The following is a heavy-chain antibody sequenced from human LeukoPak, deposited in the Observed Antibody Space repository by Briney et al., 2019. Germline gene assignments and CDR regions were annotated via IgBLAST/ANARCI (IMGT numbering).Heavy chain of an antibody. V-gene: IGHV3-66*01. CDR3: ACGPWDFDY. D-gene: IGHD1-26*01. J-gene: IGHJ4*02. Sequence: GGSLRLSCAASGLTISRNYMSWVRQAPGKGLEWVSVIYIGGGTYYADSVKGRFTISRDNSKNTLYLQMNSLRVEDTAVYYCACGPWDFDYWGQGTQVTVSS. CDR2: IYIGGGT. CDR1: GLTISRNY.